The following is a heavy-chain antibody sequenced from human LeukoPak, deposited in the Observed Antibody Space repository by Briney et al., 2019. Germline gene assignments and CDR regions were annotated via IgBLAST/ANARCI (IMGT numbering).Heavy chain of an antibody. V-gene: IGHV3-7*01. D-gene: IGHD5-18*01. CDR1: GFTFSSYW. CDR3: ARHLSGVTGYTYGRGIDY. J-gene: IGHJ4*02. Sequence: PGGSLGLSCAASGFTFSSYWMSWVRQAPGKGLEWVANIKKDGSEKYYVDSVKGRFTISRDNAKKSLYLQMNSLRAEDTAVYYCARHLSGVTGYTYGRGIDYWGQGTLVTVSS. CDR2: IKKDGSEK.